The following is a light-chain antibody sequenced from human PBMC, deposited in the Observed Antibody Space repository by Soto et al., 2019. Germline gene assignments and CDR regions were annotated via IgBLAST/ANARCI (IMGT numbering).Light chain of an antibody. J-gene: IGLJ2*01. CDR3: SSYTSSSTLE. CDR2: EVS. V-gene: IGLV2-14*01. Sequence: QSALTQPASVSGSPGQSITISCTGTSSDVGGYNYVSWYQQHPGKAPKLIIYEVSNRPSGVSNRFSGSKSGNTASLTISGLQGEDEADYYCSSYTSSSTLEFGGGTQLTVL. CDR1: SSDVGGYNY.